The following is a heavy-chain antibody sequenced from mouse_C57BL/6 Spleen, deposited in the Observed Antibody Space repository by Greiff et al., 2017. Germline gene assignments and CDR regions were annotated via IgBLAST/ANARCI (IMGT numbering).Heavy chain of an antibody. J-gene: IGHJ2*01. CDR2: IYPGDGDT. V-gene: IGHV1-80*01. CDR3: ARAGFDY. CDR1: GYAFSSYW. Sequence: QVQLQQSGAELVKPGASVKISCKASGYAFSSYWMNWVQQRPGKGLEWIGQIYPGDGDTNYNGKFKGKATLTADKSSSTAYMQLSSLTSEDSAVYFCARAGFDYWGQGTTLTVSS.